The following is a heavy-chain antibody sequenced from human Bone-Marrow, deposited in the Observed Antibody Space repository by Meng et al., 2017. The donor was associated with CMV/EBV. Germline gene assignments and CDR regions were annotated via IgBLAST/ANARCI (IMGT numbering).Heavy chain of an antibody. CDR2: IRFDGRTT. Sequence: GGYLRLSCAASGFSFSDYGMSWVRQAPGKGLEWVAFIRFDGRTTHYADSVKGRFTISKDNSKNTLYLQMNSLRIEDTAVYYCVKDQIWDPPHWFGHWGQGTLVTVSS. CDR1: GFSFSDYG. D-gene: IGHD1-26*01. J-gene: IGHJ5*02. CDR3: VKDQIWDPPHWFGH. V-gene: IGHV3-30*02.